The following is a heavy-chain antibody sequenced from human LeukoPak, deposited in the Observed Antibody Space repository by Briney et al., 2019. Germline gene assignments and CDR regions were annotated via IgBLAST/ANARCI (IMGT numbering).Heavy chain of an antibody. CDR3: ARDKRGTYYYYYYGMDV. Sequence: ASVKVSCKASGYTFTSYGISWVRQAPGQGLEWMGWSSAYNGNTNYAQKLQGRVTMTTDTSTSTAYMELRSLRSDDTAVYYCARDKRGTYYYYYYGMDVWGQGTTVTVSS. CDR2: SSAYNGNT. J-gene: IGHJ6*02. D-gene: IGHD1-1*01. CDR1: GYTFTSYG. V-gene: IGHV1-18*01.